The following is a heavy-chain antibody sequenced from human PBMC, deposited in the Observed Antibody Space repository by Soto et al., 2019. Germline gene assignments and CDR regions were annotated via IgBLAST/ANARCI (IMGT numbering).Heavy chain of an antibody. D-gene: IGHD5-12*01. J-gene: IGHJ4*02. CDR3: AKDLRGYSGYGYFDY. CDR1: GFTFSDCG. Sequence: QVQLVESGGGEVQPGGPRSLPFAASGFTFSDCGLPWARQAPGKGLEWVAVISYDGGIKYYTNSVKGRLTISRDNSKNTLYLQLNSLRAEDTAVYYCAKDLRGYSGYGYFDYWGQGTLVTVSS. V-gene: IGHV3-30*18. CDR2: ISYDGGIK.